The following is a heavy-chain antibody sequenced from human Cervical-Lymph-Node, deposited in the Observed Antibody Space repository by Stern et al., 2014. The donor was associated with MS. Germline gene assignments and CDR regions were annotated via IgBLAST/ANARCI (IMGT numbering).Heavy chain of an antibody. CDR3: ARPAAARYFDF. CDR2: ISHEGSRP. Sequence: QVQLVESGGGVVQPGRSLRLSCAASGFTFGCHTMHWVRQPPGKGLDWVAVISHEGSRPHYVDSVKGRITITRDNSITTPYLQMNSLRAEDTAMYYCARPAAARYFDFWGQGTQVTVSS. J-gene: IGHJ4*02. CDR1: GFTFGCHT. D-gene: IGHD6-25*01. V-gene: IGHV3-30-3*01.